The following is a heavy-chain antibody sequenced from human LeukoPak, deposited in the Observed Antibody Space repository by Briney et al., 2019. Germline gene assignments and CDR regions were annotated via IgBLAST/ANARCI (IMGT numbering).Heavy chain of an antibody. J-gene: IGHJ6*02. CDR2: ISYTGSNK. D-gene: IGHD2-2*01. Sequence: PGGSLRLSCAASGFTFSSYEMNWVRQAPGKGLEWLSYISYTGSNKYYADSVKGRFTISRDNAKNSLYLQMNSLRAEDTAVYFCAKERYCSSTSCYENYSYYGMDVWGQGTTVTVSS. V-gene: IGHV3-48*03. CDR1: GFTFSSYE. CDR3: AKERYCSSTSCYENYSYYGMDV.